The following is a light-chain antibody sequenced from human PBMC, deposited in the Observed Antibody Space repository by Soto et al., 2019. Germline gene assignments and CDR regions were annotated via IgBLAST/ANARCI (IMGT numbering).Light chain of an antibody. CDR1: QDIGRF. J-gene: IGKJ4*01. V-gene: IGKV1-33*01. CDR2: DAS. CDR3: QQYDNLPLT. Sequence: DIHMTQSPSSLSASVGDRVTITCLASQDIGRFLNWYQVKPGKAPKLVIYDASILEPGVPARFRGSGSGTYFNFPIADLQPEDIATYYCQQYDNLPLTFGGGTNVQSK.